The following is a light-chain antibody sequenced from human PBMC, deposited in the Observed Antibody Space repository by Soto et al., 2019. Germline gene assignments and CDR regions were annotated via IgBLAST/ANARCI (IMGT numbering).Light chain of an antibody. CDR3: SSYTSSSTLYV. CDR1: SSDVGGYNY. CDR2: DVS. J-gene: IGLJ1*01. Sequence: QSALTQPASVSGSPGQSITISCTGTSSDVGGYNYVSWYQQHPGKAPKRMIYDVSNRPSGVSSRFSGSKSGNTASLTISGLQAEDEADYYCSSYTSSSTLYVVGSGTKLTVL. V-gene: IGLV2-14*01.